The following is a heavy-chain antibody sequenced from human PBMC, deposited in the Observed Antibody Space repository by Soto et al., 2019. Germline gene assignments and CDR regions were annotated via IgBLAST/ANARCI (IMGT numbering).Heavy chain of an antibody. V-gene: IGHV3-33*01. D-gene: IGHD6-13*01. CDR3: ARDSPLIAAAGTHYYYGLDV. Sequence: GGSLRLSCAASGFTFSSYGMHWVRQAPGKGLEWVAVIWYDGSNKYYADSVKGRFTISRDNSKNTLYLQMNSLRAEDTAVYYCARDSPLIAAAGTHYYYGLDVWGQGTTVTVSS. CDR2: IWYDGSNK. CDR1: GFTFSSYG. J-gene: IGHJ6*02.